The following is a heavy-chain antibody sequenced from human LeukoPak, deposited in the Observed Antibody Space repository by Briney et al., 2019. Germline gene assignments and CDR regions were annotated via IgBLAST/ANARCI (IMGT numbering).Heavy chain of an antibody. Sequence: GGSLRLSCAGSGFTFSSYWMSWVRQPPGKGLEWVANTKEDGSEKYYVDSVKGRFTISRDNAKNSLYLQMNSLRAEDTAVYYCARRYKQQLVSWGQGTLVTVSS. V-gene: IGHV3-7*01. J-gene: IGHJ1*01. D-gene: IGHD6-13*01. CDR3: ARRYKQQLVS. CDR1: GFTFSSYW. CDR2: TKEDGSEK.